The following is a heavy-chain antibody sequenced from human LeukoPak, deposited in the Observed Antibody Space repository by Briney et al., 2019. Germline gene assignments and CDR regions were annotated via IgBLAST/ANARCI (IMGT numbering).Heavy chain of an antibody. D-gene: IGHD1-26*01. CDR1: GFTFSSYG. J-gene: IGHJ4*02. V-gene: IGHV3-30*18. CDR2: ISYDGSNE. CDR3: AKIPIVGPGGY. Sequence: GGSLSLSCAASGFTFSSYGMHWVRQAPGKGLEWVAVISYDGSNEYYADSVKGRFTISRDNSKNTLYLQMNSLRAEDTAVYYCAKIPIVGPGGYWGQGTLVTVSS.